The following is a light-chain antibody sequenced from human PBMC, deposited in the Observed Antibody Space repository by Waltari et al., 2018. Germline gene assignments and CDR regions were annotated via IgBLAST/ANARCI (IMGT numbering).Light chain of an antibody. Sequence: IQLSQSPSSLSASVGDRVTITCRASQGNSNYLAWYQQKPGKAPQLLIYAASTLQSGVPSRFSGGGSGTDFTLTISSLQPEDFATYYCQQLTSYSIPFGQGTRLEIK. CDR1: QGNSNY. CDR3: QQLTSYSIP. J-gene: IGKJ5*01. V-gene: IGKV1-9*01. CDR2: AAS.